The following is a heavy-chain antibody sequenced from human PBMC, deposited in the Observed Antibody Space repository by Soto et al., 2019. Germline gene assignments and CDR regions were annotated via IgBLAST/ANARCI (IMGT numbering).Heavy chain of an antibody. CDR3: ARDYSSGYYKGGGWFDP. J-gene: IGHJ5*02. D-gene: IGHD3-22*01. CDR2: IYTSGST. CDR1: GGSISSYY. Sequence: QVQLQESGPGLVKPSETLSLTCTVSGGSISSYYWSWIRQPAGKGLEWIGRIYTSGSTNYNPSLKSRVTMSVDTSKNHDYLTLSTVTAADTAVYYCARDYSSGYYKGGGWFDPGGKGTLVTVSS. V-gene: IGHV4-4*07.